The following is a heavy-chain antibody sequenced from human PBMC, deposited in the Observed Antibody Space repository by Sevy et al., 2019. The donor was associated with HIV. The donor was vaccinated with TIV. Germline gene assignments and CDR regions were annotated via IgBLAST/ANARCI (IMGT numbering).Heavy chain of an antibody. CDR3: ARWWGTSYYYYYAMDV. Sequence: ASVKVSCRTSGYSFTSYDIHWVRQATGQGLEWMGWMSAKSGNTGYAQKFQGRVTMTRDTSISTAYMELSSQRSEDTAVYYCARWWGTSYYYYYAMDVWGQGTTVTVSS. CDR2: MSAKSGNT. V-gene: IGHV1-8*01. J-gene: IGHJ6*02. D-gene: IGHD2-8*02. CDR1: GYSFTSYD.